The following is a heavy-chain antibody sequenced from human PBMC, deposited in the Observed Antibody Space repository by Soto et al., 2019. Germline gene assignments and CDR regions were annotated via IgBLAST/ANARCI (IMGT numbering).Heavy chain of an antibody. Sequence: QVRLQQWGAGLLKPSETLSLTCAVYGGSFNSYYWSWVRQPPGRGLEWIGEINYSGSTNYNPSPKRRVTISVATSKNQFSLTLSSVTAADTAVYYCARGHKQQLVRSGAWFDPWGQETLVTVSS. CDR2: INYSGST. CDR1: GGSFNSYY. J-gene: IGHJ5*02. D-gene: IGHD6-13*01. V-gene: IGHV4-34*01. CDR3: ARGHKQQLVRSGAWFDP.